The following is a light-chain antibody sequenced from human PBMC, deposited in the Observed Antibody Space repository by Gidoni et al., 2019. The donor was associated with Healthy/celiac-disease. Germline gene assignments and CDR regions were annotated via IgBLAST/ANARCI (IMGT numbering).Light chain of an antibody. V-gene: IGKV3-11*01. CDR3: QQRRS. CDR1: QSVSSY. CDR2: DAS. Sequence: EIVLTQSPATLSLSPGEGATLSCRASQSVSSYLAWYQQKPGQAPRLLIYDASNRATGIPARFSGSGSGTDFTLTISSLEPEDFAVYYCQQRRSFXXXTKLEIK. J-gene: IGKJ2*03.